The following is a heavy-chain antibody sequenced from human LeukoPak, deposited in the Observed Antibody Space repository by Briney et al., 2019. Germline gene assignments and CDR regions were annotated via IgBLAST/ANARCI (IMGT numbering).Heavy chain of an antibody. J-gene: IGHJ4*02. D-gene: IGHD2-15*01. V-gene: IGHV3-9*01. CDR3: AKDWAARVRGTDY. CDR1: GFNFDDYA. CDR2: INWNSDNI. Sequence: GGSLRLSRAASGFNFDDYAMLGLRQAPAKGLEGVSGINWNSDNIGYADSVKGRFTISRDNAKNSLYLQMNSLRAEDTALYYCAKDWAARVRGTDYWGQGTLVTVSS.